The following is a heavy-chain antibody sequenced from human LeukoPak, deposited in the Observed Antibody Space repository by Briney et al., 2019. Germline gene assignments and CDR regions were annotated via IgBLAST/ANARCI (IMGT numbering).Heavy chain of an antibody. Sequence: SETLSLTCTVSGGSISSYYWSWIRQPPGKGLEWIGYIYYSGSTNYNPSLKSRVTISVDTSKNQFSLKLSSVTAADTAVYYCARGAYDFWSGYSDYWGQGTLVTVSS. CDR3: ARGAYDFWSGYSDY. CDR1: GGSISSYY. J-gene: IGHJ4*02. D-gene: IGHD3-3*01. CDR2: IYYSGST. V-gene: IGHV4-59*01.